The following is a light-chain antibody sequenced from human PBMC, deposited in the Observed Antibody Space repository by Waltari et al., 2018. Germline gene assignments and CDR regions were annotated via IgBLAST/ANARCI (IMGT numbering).Light chain of an antibody. CDR1: SVGSES. V-gene: IGLV3-21*04. CDR3: QVWDRESDV. CDR2: DDS. Sequence: SYVLTQPPSVSVAPGETARIPCGGSSVGSESVHWYQQKPGQAPVLVIYDDSVRPSGIPERFSASSSGDTATLSISRVEAGDEADYYCQVWDRESDVFGTGTRVTVL. J-gene: IGLJ1*01.